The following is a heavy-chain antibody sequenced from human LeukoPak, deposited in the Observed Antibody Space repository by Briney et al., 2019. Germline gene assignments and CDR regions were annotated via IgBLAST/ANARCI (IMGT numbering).Heavy chain of an antibody. D-gene: IGHD6-13*01. J-gene: IGHJ6*02. V-gene: IGHV4-59*01. CDR3: ARDVAAAGMWGRLPYGMDV. Sequence: PSETLSLTCTVCGGSISSYYWSWIRLPPGKGLEWIGYIYYSGSTNYNPSLKSRVIISVDTSKNQFSLKLSSVTAADTAVYYCARDVAAAGMWGRLPYGMDVWGQGTTVTVSS. CDR2: IYYSGST. CDR1: GGSISSYY.